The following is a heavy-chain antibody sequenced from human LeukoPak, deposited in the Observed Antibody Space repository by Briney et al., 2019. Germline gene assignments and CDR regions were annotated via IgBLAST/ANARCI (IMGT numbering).Heavy chain of an antibody. CDR2: ISGGAYST. J-gene: IGHJ4*02. Sequence: GGSLRLSCAASGFIFTSYAMSWVRQAPGKGLEWVSSISGGAYSTYYADSVKGRFTISRDNSKNTLSLQMNSLRTDDTALYYCAKGWSAPDYWGQGTQVTVSS. D-gene: IGHD1-26*01. CDR3: AKGWSAPDY. V-gene: IGHV3-23*01. CDR1: GFIFTSYA.